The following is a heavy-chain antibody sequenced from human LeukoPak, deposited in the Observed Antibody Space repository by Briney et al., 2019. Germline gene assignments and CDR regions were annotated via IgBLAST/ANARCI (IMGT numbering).Heavy chain of an antibody. CDR3: ARHGGIGPKRDYFDY. D-gene: IGHD3-16*01. V-gene: IGHV1-18*01. Sequence: ASVKVSCKASAYTFTRYGISWVRQAPGQGLEWMGWLSTDNGDTNYAQKFQGRVTMTTDTSTTTAHMELRSLTSDDTAIYYCARHGGIGPKRDYFDYWGPGTLVTVSS. CDR2: LSTDNGDT. J-gene: IGHJ4*02. CDR1: AYTFTRYG.